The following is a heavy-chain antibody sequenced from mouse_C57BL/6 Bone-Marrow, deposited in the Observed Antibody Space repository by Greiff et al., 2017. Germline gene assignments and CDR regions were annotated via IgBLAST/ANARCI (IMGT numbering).Heavy chain of an antibody. Sequence: VKLMESGPELVKPGASVKISCKASGYTFTDYYINWVKQRPGQGLEWIGWIFPGSGSTYYNEKFKGKATLTVDKSSSTAYMLLSSLTSEDSAVYFCARRGIYYYGSRTGYYAMDYWGQGTSVTVSS. CDR1: GYTFTDYY. CDR3: ARRGIYYYGSRTGYYAMDY. V-gene: IGHV1-75*01. D-gene: IGHD1-1*01. CDR2: IFPGSGST. J-gene: IGHJ4*01.